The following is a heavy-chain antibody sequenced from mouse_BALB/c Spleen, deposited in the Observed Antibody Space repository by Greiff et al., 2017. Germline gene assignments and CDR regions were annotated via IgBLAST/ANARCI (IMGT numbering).Heavy chain of an antibody. D-gene: IGHD1-1*01. V-gene: IGHV5-12-1*01. J-gene: IGHJ2*01. CDR1: GFAFSSYD. CDR3: ARHDLLLRYPPFDY. CDR2: ISSGGGST. Sequence: EVKLVESGGGLVKPGGSLKLSCAASGFAFSSYDMSWVRQTPEKRLEWVAYISSGGGSTYYPDTVKGRFTISRDNAKNTLYLQMSSLKSEDTAMYYCARHDLLLRYPPFDYWGQGTTLTVSS.